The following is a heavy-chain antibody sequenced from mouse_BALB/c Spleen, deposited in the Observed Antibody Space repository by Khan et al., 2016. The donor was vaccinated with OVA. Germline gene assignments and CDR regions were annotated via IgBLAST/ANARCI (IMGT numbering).Heavy chain of an antibody. Sequence: EVELVESGGGLVQPGGSRKLSCAASGFTFSSFGMHWVHQAPEKGLEWVAYISSGSSTIYYADTVKGRFTISRDNPKNTLFLQMTSLRSEDTAMYYCARGYYGSSYGDAMDYWGQGTSVTVSS. CDR2: ISSGSSTI. CDR1: GFTFSSFG. V-gene: IGHV5-17*02. CDR3: ARGYYGSSYGDAMDY. J-gene: IGHJ4*01. D-gene: IGHD1-1*01.